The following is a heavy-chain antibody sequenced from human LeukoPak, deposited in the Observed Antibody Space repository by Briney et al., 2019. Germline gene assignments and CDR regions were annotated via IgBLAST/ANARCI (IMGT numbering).Heavy chain of an antibody. D-gene: IGHD6-19*01. CDR1: GFTFSSYV. V-gene: IGHV3-30*04. Sequence: GRSLRLSCAASGFTFSSYVMHWVRQAPGKGLEWVAIISYDGSNEYYADSVKGRFTISRDNSKNTLYLQMNSLRAGDSAVYYCTRGNSGWYHNFDYWGQGTLVSVSS. CDR3: TRGNSGWYHNFDY. J-gene: IGHJ4*02. CDR2: ISYDGSNE.